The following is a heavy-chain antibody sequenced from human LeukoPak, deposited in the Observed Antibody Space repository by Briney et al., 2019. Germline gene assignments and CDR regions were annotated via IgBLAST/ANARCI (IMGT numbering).Heavy chain of an antibody. J-gene: IGHJ4*02. Sequence: SVKVSCKASGGTFSSYAISWVRQAPGQGLEWMGRIIPILGIANYAQKFQGRVTITADKSTSTAYMELSSLRSEDTAVYYCAREERVEMATIFDYWGQGTLVTVSS. CDR1: GGTFSSYA. D-gene: IGHD5-24*01. V-gene: IGHV1-69*04. CDR2: IIPILGIA. CDR3: AREERVEMATIFDY.